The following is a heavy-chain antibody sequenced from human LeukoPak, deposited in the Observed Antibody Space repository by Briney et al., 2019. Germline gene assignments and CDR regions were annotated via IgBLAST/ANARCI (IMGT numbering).Heavy chain of an antibody. CDR2: ISYDGSNK. D-gene: IGHD3-9*01. J-gene: IGHJ4*02. Sequence: HPGGSLRLSCAASGFTFSSYAMHWVRQAPGKGLEWVAVISYDGSNKYYADSVKGRFTISRDNSKNTLYLQMNSLRAEDTAVYYCARETGSAVGSTDFDYWGQGTLVTVSS. V-gene: IGHV3-30*04. CDR3: ARETGSAVGSTDFDY. CDR1: GFTFSSYA.